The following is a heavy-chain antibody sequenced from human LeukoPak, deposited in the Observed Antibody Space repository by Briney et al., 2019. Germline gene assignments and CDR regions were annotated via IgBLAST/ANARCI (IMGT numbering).Heavy chain of an antibody. CDR2: LSYSGSA. Sequence: PSETLSLTCIVAGDSITNSRYYWAWIRRAPGKGLEWIGGLSYSGSAYFNPSLKSRVTIAVDPSKNQFSLKLTSVTAADTAIYYCARAILTGDTGRGYFHYWGQGTLVTVSS. D-gene: IGHD1-20*01. V-gene: IGHV4-39*07. J-gene: IGHJ4*02. CDR3: ARAILTGDTGRGYFHY. CDR1: GDSITNSRYY.